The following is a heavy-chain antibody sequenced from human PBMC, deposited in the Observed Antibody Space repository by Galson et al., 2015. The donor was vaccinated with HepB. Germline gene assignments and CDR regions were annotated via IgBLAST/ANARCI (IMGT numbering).Heavy chain of an antibody. CDR2: INPNSGGT. CDR1: GYTFTGYY. CDR3: ASPGGYSGDGDADYNYGMDV. V-gene: IGHV1-2*06. Sequence: SVKVSCKASGYTFTGYYMHWVRQAPGQGLEWMGRINPNSGGTNYAQKFQGRVTMTRDTSISTAYMELSRLKYDDTAVYYCASPGGYSGDGDADYNYGMDVWGQGTTVTVSS. J-gene: IGHJ6*02. D-gene: IGHD5-12*01.